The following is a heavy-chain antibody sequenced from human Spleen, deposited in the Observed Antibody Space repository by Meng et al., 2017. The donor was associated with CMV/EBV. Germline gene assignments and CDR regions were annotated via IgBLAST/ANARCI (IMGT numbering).Heavy chain of an antibody. Sequence: VPCCPLLIGWSLLGWIRQPPGKGLEWIGYIYYSGSTYYNPSLKSRVTISVDTSKNQFSLKLNSVTAADTAVFYCARGGRGWYFDNWGQGTLVTVSS. V-gene: IGHV4-31*02. CDR2: IYYSGST. CDR3: ARGGRGWYFDN. D-gene: IGHD6-19*01. J-gene: IGHJ4*02. CDR1: CCPLLIGWSL.